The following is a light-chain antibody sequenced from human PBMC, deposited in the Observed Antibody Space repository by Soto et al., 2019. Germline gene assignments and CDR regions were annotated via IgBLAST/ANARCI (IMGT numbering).Light chain of an antibody. J-gene: IGLJ2*01. CDR3: CSFAGTYTPV. V-gene: IGLV2-11*01. Sequence: QSVLTQPASVSGSPGQSVTISCTGTSSDVGGYHYVSWYQHNPGKAPKLMIFDVSARPSGVPDRFSGSKSGNTASLTISGLQAEDEADYYCCSFAGTYTPVFGGGTKLTVL. CDR1: SSDVGGYHY. CDR2: DVS.